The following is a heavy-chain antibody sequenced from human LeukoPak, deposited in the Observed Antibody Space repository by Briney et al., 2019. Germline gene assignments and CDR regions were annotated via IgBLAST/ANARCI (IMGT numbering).Heavy chain of an antibody. CDR2: IYYSGST. CDR3: ARHLAVLERPFDAFDI. CDR1: GGSISSGGYY. Sequence: SETLSLTCTVSGGSISSGGYYWSWIRQHPGKGLEWIGYIYYSGSTYYNPSLKSRVTISVDTSKNQFSLKLSSVTAADTAVYYCARHLAVLERPFDAFDIWGQGTMVTVSS. J-gene: IGHJ3*02. D-gene: IGHD1-1*01. V-gene: IGHV4-31*03.